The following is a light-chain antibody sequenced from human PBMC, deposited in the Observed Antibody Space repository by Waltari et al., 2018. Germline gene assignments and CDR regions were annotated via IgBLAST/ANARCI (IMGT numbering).Light chain of an antibody. Sequence: SYELTQPPSFSVSPGQPASITCSADHLEDKCAWWDQQKPGQSPVLVIYRDTKRTSGITERFSGSNSGNTATLTISGTQAMDEADYYCQVWDGTTGVFGTGTKVTVL. CDR2: RDT. J-gene: IGLJ1*01. V-gene: IGLV3-1*01. CDR3: QVWDGTTGV. CDR1: HLEDKC.